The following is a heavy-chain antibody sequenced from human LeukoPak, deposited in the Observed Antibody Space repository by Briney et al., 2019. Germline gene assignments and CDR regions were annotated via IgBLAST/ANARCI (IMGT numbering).Heavy chain of an antibody. J-gene: IGHJ4*02. CDR1: GFTLSNHW. V-gene: IGHV3-11*01. CDR3: ASGYAYGLFHFDY. Sequence: GGSLRLSCAASGFTLSNHWMIWVRQAPGKGLEWVPYISRSGSTINYADSVKGRFTISRDNAKNSLYLQMNSLRAEDTAVYYCASGYAYGLFHFDYWGQGTLVTVSS. CDR2: ISRSGSTI. D-gene: IGHD5-18*01.